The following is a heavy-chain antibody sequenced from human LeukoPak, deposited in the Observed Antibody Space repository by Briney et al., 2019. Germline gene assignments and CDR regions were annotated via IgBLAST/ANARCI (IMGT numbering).Heavy chain of an antibody. J-gene: IGHJ4*02. Sequence: GGSPRLSCAASGFSFSDYPMHWVRQAPGKGLEWVAIISYDGSNERYADSVKGRFTISRDNSKNTLYLQMNSLRTEDTAVYFCAKDRAITVAGTGLEYWGQGALVTVSS. CDR1: GFSFSDYP. CDR2: ISYDGSNE. CDR3: AKDRAITVAGTGLEY. D-gene: IGHD6-19*01. V-gene: IGHV3-30-3*01.